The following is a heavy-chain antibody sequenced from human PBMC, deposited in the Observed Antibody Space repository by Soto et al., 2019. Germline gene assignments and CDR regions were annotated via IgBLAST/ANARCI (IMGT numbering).Heavy chain of an antibody. CDR2: INPNSGGT. CDR3: ARDDNWGRRVFDY. CDR1: GYTFTGYY. J-gene: IGHJ4*02. V-gene: IGHV1-2*04. D-gene: IGHD7-27*01. Sequence: ASVKVSCKASGYTFTGYYMHWVRQAPGQGLEWMGWINPNSGGTNYAQKFQGWVSMTRDTSISTAYMELSRLRSNDTAVYYCARDDNWGRRVFDYWGQGTLVTVSS.